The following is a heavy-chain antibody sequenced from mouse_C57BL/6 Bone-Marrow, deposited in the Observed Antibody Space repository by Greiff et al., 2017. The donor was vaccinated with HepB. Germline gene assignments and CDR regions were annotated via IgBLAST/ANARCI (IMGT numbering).Heavy chain of an antibody. CDR2: ISSGSSTI. CDR1: GFTFSDYG. V-gene: IGHV5-17*01. J-gene: IGHJ4*01. Sequence: EVNVVESGGGLVKPGGSLKLSCAASGFTFSDYGMHWVRQAPEKGLEWVAYISSGSSTIYYADTVKGRFTISRDNAKNTLFLQMTSLRSEDTAMYYCAPLWLRSYYYAMDYWGQGTSVTVSS. CDR3: APLWLRSYYYAMDY. D-gene: IGHD2-2*01.